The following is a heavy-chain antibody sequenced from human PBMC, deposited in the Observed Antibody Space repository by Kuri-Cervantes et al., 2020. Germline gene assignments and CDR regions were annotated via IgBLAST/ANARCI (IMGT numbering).Heavy chain of an antibody. Sequence: SETLSLTCAVSGGSISSSNWWSWVRQPPGKGLEWIGEIYHSGSTNYNPSLKSRVTISVDTSKNQFSLKLSSVTAADTAVYYCARDYFRSGWYGGVGYWGQGTLVTVSS. CDR1: GGSISSSNW. D-gene: IGHD6-19*01. CDR3: ARDYFRSGWYGGVGY. CDR2: IYHSGST. V-gene: IGHV4-4*02. J-gene: IGHJ4*02.